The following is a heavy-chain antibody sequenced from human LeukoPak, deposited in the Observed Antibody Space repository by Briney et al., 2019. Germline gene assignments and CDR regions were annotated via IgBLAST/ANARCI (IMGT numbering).Heavy chain of an antibody. J-gene: IGHJ4*02. D-gene: IGHD3-10*01. Sequence: SETLSLTCTVSGGSISSGGYYWSWIRQRPGKGLEWIGYIYYSGSTYYNPSLKSRVTISVDTSKNQFSLKLSSVTAADTAVYYCARGMVRGVPDYWGQGTLVTVSS. CDR1: GGSISSGGYY. V-gene: IGHV4-31*03. CDR2: IYYSGST. CDR3: ARGMVRGVPDY.